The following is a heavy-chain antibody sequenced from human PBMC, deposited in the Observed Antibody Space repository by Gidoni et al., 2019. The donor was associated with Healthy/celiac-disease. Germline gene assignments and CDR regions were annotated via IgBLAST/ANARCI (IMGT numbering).Heavy chain of an antibody. CDR1: GFSLSTSGMC. J-gene: IGHJ4*02. CDR2: IDWDDDK. CDR3: ARIRNDYGDYVADY. D-gene: IGHD4-17*01. V-gene: IGHV2-70*01. Sequence: QVTLRESGPALVKPTQTLTLTCTFSGFSLSTSGMCVSWIRQPPGKALEWLALIDWDDDKYYSTSLKTRLTISKDTSKNQVVLTMTNMDPVDTATYYCARIRNDYGDYVADYWGQGTLVTVSS.